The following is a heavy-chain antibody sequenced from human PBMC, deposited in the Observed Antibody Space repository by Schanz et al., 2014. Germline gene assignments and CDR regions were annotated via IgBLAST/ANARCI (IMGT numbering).Heavy chain of an antibody. CDR3: AKEGSIYWDRSVDY. D-gene: IGHD1-26*01. CDR1: GFTFRGHA. CDR2: ISTDGTNT. V-gene: IGHV3-30*04. Sequence: QVQLVESGGGVVQPGRSLRLSCAASGFTFRGHAMHWVRQAPGKGLEKVAAISTDGTNTYYAASVRGRFTISRDNSKNTLYLQMNSLRPEDTAVYYCAKEGSIYWDRSVDYWGQGTLVTVSS. J-gene: IGHJ4*02.